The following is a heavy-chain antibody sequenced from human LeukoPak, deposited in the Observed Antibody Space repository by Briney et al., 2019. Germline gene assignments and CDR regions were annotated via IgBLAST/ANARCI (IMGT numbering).Heavy chain of an antibody. CDR1: GGSISSYY. Sequence: SETLSLTCTVSGGSISSYYWSWIRQPPGKGLEWIGYIYYGGSTNYNPSLKSRVTISVDTSKNQFSLKLSSVTAADTAVYYCARSLVVVIGSTRFDPWGQGTLVTVSS. CDR2: IYYGGST. V-gene: IGHV4-59*01. D-gene: IGHD2-21*01. J-gene: IGHJ5*02. CDR3: ARSLVVVIGSTRFDP.